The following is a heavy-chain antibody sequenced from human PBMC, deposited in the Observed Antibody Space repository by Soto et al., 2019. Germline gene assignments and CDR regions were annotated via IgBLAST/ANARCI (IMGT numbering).Heavy chain of an antibody. Sequence: PSETLSLTCAVYGGSFSGYYWSWIRQPPGKGLEWIGEINHSGSTNYNPSLKSRVTISVDTSKNQFSLKLSSVTAADTAVYYCASSNNWDYYYMDVWGKGTTVTVSS. J-gene: IGHJ6*03. CDR2: INHSGST. CDR3: ASSNNWDYYYMDV. D-gene: IGHD2-8*01. CDR1: GGSFSGYY. V-gene: IGHV4-34*01.